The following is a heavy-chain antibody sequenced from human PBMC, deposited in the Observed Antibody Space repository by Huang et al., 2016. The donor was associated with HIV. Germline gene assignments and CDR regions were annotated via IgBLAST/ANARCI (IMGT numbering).Heavy chain of an antibody. V-gene: IGHV3-74*01. CDR3: VRDPRIQSWLNYFDY. J-gene: IGHJ4*02. CDR1: GFTFSSYW. CDR2: INSDVSSS. D-gene: IGHD3-22*01. Sequence: EVQLVESGGGLVQPGGSLRPSCSSSGFTFSSYWMHWVRQVPGKGLVWVSRINSDVSSSSYADSVKGRFTISRDNAKNTLYLQMNSLRAEDTAVYYCVRDPRIQSWLNYFDYWGQGTLVSVSS.